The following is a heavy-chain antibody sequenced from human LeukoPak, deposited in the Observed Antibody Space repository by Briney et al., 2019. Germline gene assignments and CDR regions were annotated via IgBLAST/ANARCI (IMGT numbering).Heavy chain of an antibody. D-gene: IGHD1-7*01. CDR2: ISGNGNT. Sequence: LETLSLTCTVSGGSFTNHFWNWIRQPPGKGLEWIGEISGNGNTRYNPSLSSRVTISVDTSKSQFSLRLNSVTAADTAVYYCARDPGGTGTSDFDFWGQGTLVTVSS. V-gene: IGHV4-59*11. J-gene: IGHJ4*02. CDR1: GGSFTNHF. CDR3: ARDPGGTGTSDFDF.